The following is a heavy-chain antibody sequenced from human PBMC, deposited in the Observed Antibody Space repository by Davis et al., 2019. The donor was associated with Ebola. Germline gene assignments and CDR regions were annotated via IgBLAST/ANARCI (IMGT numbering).Heavy chain of an antibody. CDR1: GYTFTGYY. Sequence: ASVKVSCKASGYTFTGYYIHWVRQAPGQGLEWMGWIKPNNGGTKFAQKFQGRVTVTRDTSISTAYMELSSLRPDDTAVYFCARGGGFVPATRVFDFWGQGTLVTVSS. V-gene: IGHV1-2*02. CDR3: ARGGGFVPATRVFDF. CDR2: IKPNNGGT. D-gene: IGHD1-26*01. J-gene: IGHJ4*02.